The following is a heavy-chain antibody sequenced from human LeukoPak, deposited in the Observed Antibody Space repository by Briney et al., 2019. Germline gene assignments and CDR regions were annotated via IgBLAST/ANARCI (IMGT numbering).Heavy chain of an antibody. J-gene: IGHJ3*02. V-gene: IGHV3-23*01. CDR3: AKKYELGLLPLSAFDI. CDR2: ISGSGGRT. Sequence: SGGSLRLSCAASGFTFSSYAMSWVRQAPGKGLEWVSAISGSGGRTYYADSVKGRFSISRDNSKNTLYLQMNSLRAEDTAVYYCAKKYELGLLPLSAFDIWGQGTMVTVSS. CDR1: GFTFSSYA. D-gene: IGHD2-15*01.